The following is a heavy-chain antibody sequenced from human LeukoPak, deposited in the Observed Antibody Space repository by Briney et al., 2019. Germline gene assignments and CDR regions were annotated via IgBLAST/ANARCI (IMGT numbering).Heavy chain of an antibody. V-gene: IGHV3-66*01. Sequence: PGGSLRLSCAASGFTVSSNYMSWVRQAPGKGLEWVSVIYSGGSTYYADSVKGRFTISRDNAKNSLYLQMNSLRAEDTAVYYCARCGGDCYGHFDYWGQGTLSPSPQ. CDR3: ARCGGDCYGHFDY. J-gene: IGHJ4*02. CDR2: IYSGGST. D-gene: IGHD2-21*02. CDR1: GFTVSSNY.